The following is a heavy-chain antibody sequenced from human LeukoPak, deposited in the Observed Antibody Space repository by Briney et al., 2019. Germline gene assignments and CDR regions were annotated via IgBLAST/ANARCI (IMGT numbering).Heavy chain of an antibody. CDR1: GFTLSSFW. V-gene: IGHV3-7*01. Sequence: GGSLRLSCAASGFTLSSFWMSWVRQAPGKGLEWVGNIKDDGSEKYYADSMKGRFTISRDNARNSVYLQIDSLRAEDTSAYFCAREIIGQQVALDFWGQGILVTVSS. CDR2: IKDDGSEK. D-gene: IGHD6-13*01. CDR3: AREIIGQQVALDF. J-gene: IGHJ4*02.